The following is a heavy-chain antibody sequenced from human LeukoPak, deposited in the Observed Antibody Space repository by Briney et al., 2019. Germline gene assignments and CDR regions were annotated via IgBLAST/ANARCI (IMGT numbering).Heavy chain of an antibody. CDR1: GGSISSYY. Sequence: PSETLSLTCTVSGGSISSYYWSWIRQPPGKGLEWIGYIYYSGSTNYNPSLKSRVTISVDTSKNQFSLKLSSVTAADTAVYYCATEAPYYDSVWGNYRYPTGGMDVWGQGTTVTVSS. CDR3: ATEAPYYDSVWGNYRYPTGGMDV. D-gene: IGHD3-16*02. CDR2: IYYSGST. V-gene: IGHV4-59*01. J-gene: IGHJ6*02.